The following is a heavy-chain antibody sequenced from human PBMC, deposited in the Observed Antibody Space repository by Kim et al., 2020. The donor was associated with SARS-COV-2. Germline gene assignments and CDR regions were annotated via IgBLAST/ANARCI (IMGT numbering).Heavy chain of an antibody. CDR2: IYYSGST. CDR1: GGSISSGGYY. J-gene: IGHJ6*02. V-gene: IGHV4-31*03. CDR3: ARDSCSGGSCYSDYYYGMDV. Sequence: SETLSLTCTVSGGSISSGGYYWSWIRQHPGKGLEWIGYIYYSGSTYYNPSLKSRVTISVDTSKNQFSLKLSSVTAAVTAVYYCARDSCSGGSCYSDYYYGMDVWGQGTTVTVSS. D-gene: IGHD2-15*01.